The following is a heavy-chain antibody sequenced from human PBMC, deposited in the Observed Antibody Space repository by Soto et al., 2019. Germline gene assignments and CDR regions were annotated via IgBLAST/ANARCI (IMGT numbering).Heavy chain of an antibody. V-gene: IGHV4-34*01. CDR1: GGSFSGYY. CDR2: INHSGST. J-gene: IGHJ4*02. CDR3: ARGRAEIDY. Sequence: ETLSLTCAVYGGSFSGYYWSWIRQPPGKGLEWIGEINHSGSTNYNPSLKSRVTISVDTSKNQFSLKLSSVTAADTAVYYCARGRAEIDYWGQGTLVTVSS.